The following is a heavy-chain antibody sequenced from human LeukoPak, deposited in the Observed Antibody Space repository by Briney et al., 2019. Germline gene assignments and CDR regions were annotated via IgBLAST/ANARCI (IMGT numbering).Heavy chain of an antibody. CDR2: ISSSSSYI. Sequence: GGSLRLSCAASGFTFSSYSMNWVRQAPGKGLELVSSISSSSSYIYYADSVKGRFTISRDNAKNSLYLQMNSLRAEDTAVYYCARYNWNYAYYFDYWGQGTLVTVSS. CDR1: GFTFSSYS. D-gene: IGHD1-7*01. J-gene: IGHJ4*02. V-gene: IGHV3-21*01. CDR3: ARYNWNYAYYFDY.